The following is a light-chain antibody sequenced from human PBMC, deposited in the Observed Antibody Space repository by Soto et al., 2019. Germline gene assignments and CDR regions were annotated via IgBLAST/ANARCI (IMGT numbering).Light chain of an antibody. J-gene: IGKJ4*01. CDR3: QQLNDYPLT. V-gene: IGKV1-9*01. Sequence: DIQMTQSPSFLSASVGDRITITCRASQDIRRNLAWYQQKAGKAPKVLISAASSLQGGVPSRFSGSGSGTEFTLTISCLQPEDFATYYCQQLNDYPLTFGGGTKVEIK. CDR2: AAS. CDR1: QDIRRN.